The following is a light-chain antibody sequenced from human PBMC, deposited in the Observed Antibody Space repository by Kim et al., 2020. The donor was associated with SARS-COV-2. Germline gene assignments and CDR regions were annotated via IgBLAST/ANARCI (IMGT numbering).Light chain of an antibody. CDR3: HQSYSANT. J-gene: IGKJ1*01. CDR2: AAS. Sequence: DIQMTQSPSSLSASVGDRVTITCRASQSISTYLNWYQRKPGRAPKLLIFAASILQSGVPSRFSGSGSGTDFTLTISSLQPEDFATYSCHQSYSANTFGQGTKVDIK. CDR1: QSISTY. V-gene: IGKV1-39*01.